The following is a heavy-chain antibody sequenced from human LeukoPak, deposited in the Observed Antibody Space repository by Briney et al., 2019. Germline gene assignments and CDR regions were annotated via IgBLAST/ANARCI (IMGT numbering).Heavy chain of an antibody. Sequence: GGSLRLSCAASGFTFTSAWMTWVRQAPGKGLEWVGRIKSNADGGTTDYAAPVKGRITISRDDSKNALYLQMNSLKTEDTAVYYCATGQQLGPHYLRQGTLVTVSS. CDR2: IKSNADGGTT. CDR3: ATGQQLGPHY. V-gene: IGHV3-15*01. J-gene: IGHJ4*02. D-gene: IGHD6-6*01. CDR1: GFTFTSAW.